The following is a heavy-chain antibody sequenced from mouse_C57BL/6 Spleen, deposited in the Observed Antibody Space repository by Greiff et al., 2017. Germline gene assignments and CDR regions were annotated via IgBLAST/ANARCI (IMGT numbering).Heavy chain of an antibody. V-gene: IGHV5-4*01. J-gene: IGHJ3*01. CDR2: ISDGGSYT. Sequence: EVKLMESGGGLVKPGGSLKLSCAASGFTFSSYAMSWVRQTPETWLEWVASISDGGSYTYYPDNVKGRFTISRDNAKNNLYLQMSHLKSEDTSMYYCTRETAQAPFAYWGQGTLGTVSA. D-gene: IGHD3-2*02. CDR3: TRETAQAPFAY. CDR1: GFTFSSYA.